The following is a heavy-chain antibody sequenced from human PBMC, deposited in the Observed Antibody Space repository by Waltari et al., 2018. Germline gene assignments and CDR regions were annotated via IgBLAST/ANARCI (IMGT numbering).Heavy chain of an antibody. V-gene: IGHV3-23*04. D-gene: IGHD6-19*01. CDR2: ITPGGAP. Sequence: EVQLVESGGGLVQPGGSLRLPCAASGFTLRSCGMSWVRQAPGKGLEWVSGITPGGAPYYADFVRGRFTISRDNSNNMLFLQMNSLRVDDTAIYYCAKEIPYSNGWLHIDSWGQGTLVSVPS. CDR1: GFTLRSCG. CDR3: AKEIPYSNGWLHIDS. J-gene: IGHJ4*02.